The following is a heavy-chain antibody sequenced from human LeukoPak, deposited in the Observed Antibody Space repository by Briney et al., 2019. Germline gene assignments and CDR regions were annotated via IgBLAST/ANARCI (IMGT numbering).Heavy chain of an antibody. J-gene: IGHJ4*02. CDR2: IYYSGST. CDR1: GGSISSYY. V-gene: IGHV4-59*01. Sequence: SETLSLTCTVFGGSISSYYRSWIRQPPGKGLGGIGYIYYSGSTNYNPSLKSRVTISVDTSKNQFSLKLSSVTAADTAVYYCARVRGPGMGSSSYFADWGQGTLVTVPS. D-gene: IGHD6-6*01. CDR3: ARVRGPGMGSSSYFAD.